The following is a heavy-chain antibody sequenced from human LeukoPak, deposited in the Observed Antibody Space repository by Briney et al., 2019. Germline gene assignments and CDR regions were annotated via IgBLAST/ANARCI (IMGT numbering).Heavy chain of an antibody. J-gene: IGHJ4*02. CDR2: IKQDGTEQ. CDR3: ARDADYGGLFDY. D-gene: IGHD4-23*01. Sequence: GGSLRLSCAASGFTSSSYWMSWVRQAPGKGLEWVASIKQDGTEQYYVDSVKGRFAISRDNARNSLYLQMSSLRVEDTAVYYCARDADYGGLFDYWGQGTLVTVSS. CDR1: GFTSSSYW. V-gene: IGHV3-7*04.